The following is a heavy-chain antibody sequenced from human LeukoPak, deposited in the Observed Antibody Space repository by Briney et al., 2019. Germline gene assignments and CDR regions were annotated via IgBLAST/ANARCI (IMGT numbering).Heavy chain of an antibody. J-gene: IGHJ4*02. CDR2: ISGSGGST. CDR3: AKVLYSGSLSY. CDR1: GFTFSSYA. D-gene: IGHD1-26*01. V-gene: IGHV3-23*01. Sequence: GGSLRLSCAASGFTFSSYAMSWVRQAPGKGLEWVSAISGSGGSTYYADSVKGRFTISRDNSKNTLYLQMNSLRAEDTAVHYCAKVLYSGSLSYWGQGTLVTVSS.